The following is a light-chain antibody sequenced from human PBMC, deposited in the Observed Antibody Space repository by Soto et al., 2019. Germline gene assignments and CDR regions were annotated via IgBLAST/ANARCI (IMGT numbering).Light chain of an antibody. V-gene: IGKV1-39*01. CDR3: QQSYSTPRT. Sequence: DIQVTQSPSTLSASVGDRVTITCRASQRISSPLNWYQKKPGKAPNLLIYATSNLQSGVPSRFSGGGSGTDYTLTISSLQPEDFATYYCQQSYSTPRTFGQGTKVDI. CDR2: ATS. J-gene: IGKJ1*01. CDR1: QRISSP.